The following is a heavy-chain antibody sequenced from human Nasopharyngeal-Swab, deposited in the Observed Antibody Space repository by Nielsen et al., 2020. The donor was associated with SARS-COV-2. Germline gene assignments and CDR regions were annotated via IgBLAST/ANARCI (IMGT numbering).Heavy chain of an antibody. D-gene: IGHD6-19*01. V-gene: IGHV4-34*01. Sequence: SEPLSLTCAVYGGSFSSYYWTWIRQPPGKGREWIGEINHGGGTNSNPPLKSRVTISVNTSKNQLSLNLSSVTAADTAVYYCARGRQQWLIYDYWGQGTLVTVSS. CDR3: ARGRQQWLIYDY. J-gene: IGHJ4*02. CDR1: GGSFSSYY. CDR2: INHGGGT.